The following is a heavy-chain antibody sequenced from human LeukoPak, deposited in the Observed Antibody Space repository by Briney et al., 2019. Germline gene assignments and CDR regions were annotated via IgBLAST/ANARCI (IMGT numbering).Heavy chain of an antibody. D-gene: IGHD5-18*01. J-gene: IGHJ4*02. V-gene: IGHV4-59*01. CDR1: GGSISSDY. CDR2: IYYSGST. CDR3: ARGTQLSSSGY. Sequence: SETLSLTCSVSGGSISSDYWSWIRQPPGKGLEWIGYIYYSGSTNYNPSLKSRVTISVDTSKNQFSLKLSSVTAADTAVYYCARGTQLSSSGYWGQGTLVTVSS.